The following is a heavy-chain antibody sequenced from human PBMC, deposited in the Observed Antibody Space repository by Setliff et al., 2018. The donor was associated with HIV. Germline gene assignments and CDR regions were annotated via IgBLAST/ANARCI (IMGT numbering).Heavy chain of an antibody. V-gene: IGHV3-7*01. CDR3: ARDRIESALNY. D-gene: IGHD3-16*01. J-gene: IGHJ4*02. CDR1: GFTFSISY. CDR2: IKDDGSEK. Sequence: SLRLSCAASGFTFSISYMGWVRQAPGKGLEWVAHIKDDGSEKFYVDSVEGRFTISRDNAKNSLYLQMNSLRAEDTAVYYCARDRIESALNYWGQGTLVTVSS.